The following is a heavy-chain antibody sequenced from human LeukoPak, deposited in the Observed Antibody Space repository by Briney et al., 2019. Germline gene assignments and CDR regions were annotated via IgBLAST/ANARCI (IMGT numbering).Heavy chain of an antibody. V-gene: IGHV3-33*01. CDR2: IWYDGSNK. CDR3: AREGFASNLNYYYYYMDV. CDR1: GFTFSSYG. J-gene: IGHJ6*03. Sequence: PGRSLRLSCAASGFTFSSYGMHWVRQAPAKGLEWVAVIWYDGSNKYYADSVKGRFTISRENAKNSLYLQMNSLRAGDTAVYYCAREGFASNLNYYYYYMDVWGKGTTVTVSS. D-gene: IGHD4-11*01.